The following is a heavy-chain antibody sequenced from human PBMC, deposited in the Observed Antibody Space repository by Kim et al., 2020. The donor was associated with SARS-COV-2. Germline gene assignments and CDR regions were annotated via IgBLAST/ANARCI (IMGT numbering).Heavy chain of an antibody. J-gene: IGHJ5*02. CDR1: GFTFSHYA. D-gene: IGHD3-10*01. CDR3: SRDGHYYLSGTARGGFDP. V-gene: IGHV3-30-3*01. CDR2: ISYDGTEK. Sequence: GGSLRLSCAASGFTFSHYAMHWVRQAPGKGLEWVAVISYDGTEKNDAHSVKGRFTISRDNSKNLLFLQMDSLTTEDTAVYYCSRDGHYYLSGTARGGFDP.